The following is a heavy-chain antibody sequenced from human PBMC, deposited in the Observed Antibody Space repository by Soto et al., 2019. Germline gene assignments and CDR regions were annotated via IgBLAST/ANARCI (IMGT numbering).Heavy chain of an antibody. J-gene: IGHJ4*02. D-gene: IGHD1-26*01. CDR1: GFTFSTHW. CDR2: IYFDGITT. V-gene: IGHV3-74*01. Sequence: VSLRLSCTAYGFTFSTHWMHWVRQAPGKGLVWVSRIYFDGITTNYADSVKGRLTVSRDNAKNTVYLHVNTLRDEDTAVYYCARGGAMGVDYWGQGILVSVSS. CDR3: ARGGAMGVDY.